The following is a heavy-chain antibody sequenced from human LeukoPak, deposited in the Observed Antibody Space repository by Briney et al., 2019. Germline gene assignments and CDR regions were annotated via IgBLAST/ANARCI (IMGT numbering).Heavy chain of an antibody. Sequence: PGGSLRLSCAASGFTFSSYAMHWVRQAPGKGLEWVAVISYDGSNKYYADSVKGRFTISRDNAKNSLYLQMNSLRAEDTAVYYCARGSSGSYYSSFDYWGQGTLVTVSS. J-gene: IGHJ4*02. CDR2: ISYDGSNK. CDR3: ARGSSGSYYSSFDY. D-gene: IGHD1-26*01. V-gene: IGHV3-30*04. CDR1: GFTFSSYA.